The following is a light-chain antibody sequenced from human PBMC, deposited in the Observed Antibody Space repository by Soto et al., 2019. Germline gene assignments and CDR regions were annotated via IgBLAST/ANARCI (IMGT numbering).Light chain of an antibody. CDR3: HHYSYWPIT. CDR1: QSVSRK. CDR2: GAS. Sequence: EIVMTQSPATLSVSPGEGATLSFMASQSVSRKLAWYQQKPGQAPRLLIYGASTRATGLPARFSGSGSGTEFTLTISSLQSEDFAVYYCHHYSYWPITFGQGTRLEIK. J-gene: IGKJ5*01. V-gene: IGKV3-15*01.